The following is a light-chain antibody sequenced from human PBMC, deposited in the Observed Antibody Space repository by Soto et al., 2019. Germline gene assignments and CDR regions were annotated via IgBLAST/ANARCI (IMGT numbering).Light chain of an antibody. CDR1: SSDVGDYNY. CDR2: DAN. V-gene: IGLV2-14*01. Sequence: QSALTQPASVSGSPGQSITISCTGTSSDVGDYNYVSWYQQHPGKAPKLMIYDANNRPSGVSNRLTGSKSGNTASLTISGRQAEDGADYYCSSYTSSSTPRVVFGGGTKLTVL. CDR3: SSYTSSSTPRVV. J-gene: IGLJ2*01.